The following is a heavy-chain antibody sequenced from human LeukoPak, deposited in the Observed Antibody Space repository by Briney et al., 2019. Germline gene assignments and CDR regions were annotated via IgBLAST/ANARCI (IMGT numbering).Heavy chain of an antibody. CDR2: ISSSSSYI. CDR1: EFTFSSYS. D-gene: IGHD5-24*01. J-gene: IGHJ4*02. Sequence: GGSLRLSCAASEFTFSSYSMNWVRQAPGKGLEWVSSISSSSSYIYYADSVRGRFTISRDNAKKSLYLQMNSLRAEDTAVYYCAIYRDGYKILFGYWGQGTLVTVSS. CDR3: AIYRDGYKILFGY. V-gene: IGHV3-21*01.